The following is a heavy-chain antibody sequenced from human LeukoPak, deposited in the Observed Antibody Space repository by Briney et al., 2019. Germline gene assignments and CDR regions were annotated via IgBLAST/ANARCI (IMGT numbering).Heavy chain of an antibody. D-gene: IGHD6-19*01. Sequence: TSETLSLTCAVSGGSISISNWWTWVRQPPGKGLEWIGEIYHSGSTNYNPSLKSRVTISVDKSKNQFSLKLSSVTAADTAVYYCAGRLYSSARNFDYWGQGTLVTVSS. CDR3: AGRLYSSARNFDY. J-gene: IGHJ4*02. CDR2: IYHSGST. V-gene: IGHV4-4*02. CDR1: GGSISISNW.